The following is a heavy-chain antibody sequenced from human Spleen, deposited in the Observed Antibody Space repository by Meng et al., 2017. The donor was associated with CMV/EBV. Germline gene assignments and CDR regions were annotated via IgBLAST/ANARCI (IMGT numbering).Heavy chain of an antibody. J-gene: IGHJ4*02. Sequence: GGAFSSGSSYWSWIRHPPGKGLEWIGYIHYGGSANYNPSLKSRVTISVDTSKNQFSLNLSSVTAADTAVFYCARIRYHDFWSAPFDYWGQGTLVTVSS. CDR1: GGAFSSGSSY. CDR2: IHYGGSA. CDR3: ARIRYHDFWSAPFDY. V-gene: IGHV4-61*01. D-gene: IGHD3-3*01.